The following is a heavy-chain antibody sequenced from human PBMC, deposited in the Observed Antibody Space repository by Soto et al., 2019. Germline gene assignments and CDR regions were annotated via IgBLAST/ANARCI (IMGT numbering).Heavy chain of an antibody. D-gene: IGHD3-22*01. CDR3: ARTLYDSSGYRLFDY. CDR1: GGSISSSSYY. Sequence: SETLSLTCTVSGGSISSSSYYWGWIRQPPGKGLEWIGYIYYSGSTNYNPSLKSRVTISVDTSKNQFSLKLSSVTATDTAVYYCARTLYDSSGYRLFDYWGQGTLVTVSS. CDR2: IYYSGST. V-gene: IGHV4-61*05. J-gene: IGHJ4*02.